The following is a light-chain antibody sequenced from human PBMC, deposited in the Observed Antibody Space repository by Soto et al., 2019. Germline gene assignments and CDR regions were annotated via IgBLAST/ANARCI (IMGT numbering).Light chain of an antibody. J-gene: IGKJ5*01. CDR3: QQYGVSPIS. V-gene: IGKV3-20*01. CDR1: QTVTNDY. CDR2: DAS. Sequence: VSTQPPATLSGSSDERVSLSCSASQTVTNDYLAWYQQKDGQAPRLLIYDASTRATGVPDRFSGSGSGPEYTLTITRLEPEDFAVYSCQQYGVSPISFGQGTRLEIK.